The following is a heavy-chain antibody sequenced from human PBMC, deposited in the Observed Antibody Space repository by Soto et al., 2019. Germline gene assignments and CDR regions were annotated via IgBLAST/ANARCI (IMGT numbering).Heavy chain of an antibody. J-gene: IGHJ4*02. CDR2: INAGNGNT. Sequence: ASVKVCCKASGYTFTSYAIHWVRQVPGQRLEWMGWINAGNGNTKYSQKFQGRVTITRDTSASTAYMELSSLRSEDTAVYYCARGASSSWTSLDYWGQGTLVNVSS. CDR1: GYTFTSYA. CDR3: ARGASSSWTSLDY. V-gene: IGHV1-3*01. D-gene: IGHD6-13*01.